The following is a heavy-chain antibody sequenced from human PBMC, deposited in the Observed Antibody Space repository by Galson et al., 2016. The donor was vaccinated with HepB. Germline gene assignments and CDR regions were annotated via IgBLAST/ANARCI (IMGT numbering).Heavy chain of an antibody. CDR3: ARPSMTHDAFKL. CDR1: GYSFTTYW. J-gene: IGHJ3*01. Sequence: QSGAEVKKPGESLKISCKGFGYSFTTYWIGWVRQMPGKGLEWMGIIYPGDSDTRYSPSFQGQVTISADKSISTAYLQWRSLKASDTAMDYSARPSMTHDAFKLWGQGTMVTVSS. D-gene: IGHD2-2*01. CDR2: IYPGDSDT. V-gene: IGHV5-51*01.